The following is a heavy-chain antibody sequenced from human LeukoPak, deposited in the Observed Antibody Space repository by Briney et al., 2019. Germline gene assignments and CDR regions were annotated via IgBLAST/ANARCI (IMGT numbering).Heavy chain of an antibody. D-gene: IGHD4-23*01. V-gene: IGHV3-7*01. CDR2: INQDVSET. CDR1: GFTFSSYW. Sequence: GGSLRLSCAASGFTFSSYWMSWVRQAPGKGLEWVANINQDVSETNYVDSVKGRFTISRDNAKNSLYLQMTSLRVEDTTVYDCARDRGYSTLDYWGQGTLVTVSS. J-gene: IGHJ4*02. CDR3: ARDRGYSTLDY.